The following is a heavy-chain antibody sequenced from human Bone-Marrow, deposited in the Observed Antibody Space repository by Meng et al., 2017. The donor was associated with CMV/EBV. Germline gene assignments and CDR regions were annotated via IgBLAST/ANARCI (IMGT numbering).Heavy chain of an antibody. CDR3: AKEMATTKFYNYYYYGMDV. V-gene: IGHV3-43D*03. CDR1: GFTFDDYA. Sequence: GESLKISCAASGFTFDDYAMHWVRQAPGKGLEWVSLISWDGGSTYYADSVKGRFTISRDNSKNSLYLQMNSLRAEDTALYYCAKEMATTKFYNYYYYGMDVWGQRTTVTVSS. CDR2: ISWDGGST. J-gene: IGHJ6*02. D-gene: IGHD5-24*01.